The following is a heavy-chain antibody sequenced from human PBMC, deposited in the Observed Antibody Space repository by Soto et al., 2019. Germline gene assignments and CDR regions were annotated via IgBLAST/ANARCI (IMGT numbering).Heavy chain of an antibody. D-gene: IGHD2-15*01. J-gene: IGHJ5*02. CDR2: IVVGSGNT. CDR1: GFTFTSSA. Sequence: ASVKVSCKASGFTFTSSATQWVRQARGQRLERIGWIVVGSGNTNYAQKFQERVTITRDMSTSTAYMELSSLRSEDTAVYYCAANPVVAATTNWFDPWGQGTLVTVSS. V-gene: IGHV1-58*02. CDR3: AANPVVAATTNWFDP.